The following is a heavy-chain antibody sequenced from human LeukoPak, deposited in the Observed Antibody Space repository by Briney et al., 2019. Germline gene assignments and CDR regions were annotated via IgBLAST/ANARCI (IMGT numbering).Heavy chain of an antibody. J-gene: IGHJ5*02. D-gene: IGHD3-3*01. CDR1: GGSISSGSYY. CDR2: IYTSGST. CDR3: ARGSPYYDFWSGYQNWFDP. Sequence: PSQTLSLTCTVSGGSISSGSYYWSWIRQPAGKGLEWIGRIYTSGSTNYNPSLKSRVTISVDTSKNQFSLKLSSVTAADTAVYYCARGSPYYDFWSGYQNWFDPWGQGTLVTVSS. V-gene: IGHV4-61*02.